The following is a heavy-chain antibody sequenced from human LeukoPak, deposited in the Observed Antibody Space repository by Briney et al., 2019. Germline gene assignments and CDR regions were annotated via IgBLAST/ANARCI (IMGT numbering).Heavy chain of an antibody. D-gene: IGHD1-1*01. V-gene: IGHV3-21*01. CDR3: AREMYNSRSLDN. J-gene: IGHJ4*02. CDR2: ISSSSSYI. Sequence: LGGSLRLSCAASGFTFSSYSMNWVRQAPGKGLEWVSSISSSSSYIYYADSVKGRFTISRDNAKNSLYLQMNSLRAEDTAVYYCAREMYNSRSLDNWGQGTLVTVSS. CDR1: GFTFSSYS.